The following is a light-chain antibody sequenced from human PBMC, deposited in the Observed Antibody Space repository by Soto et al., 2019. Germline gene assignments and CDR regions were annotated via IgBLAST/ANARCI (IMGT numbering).Light chain of an antibody. CDR1: SSDVGGYNY. CDR3: CSYAGRVV. CDR2: DVS. Sequence: QSALTQPRSVSGSPGQSVTISCTGTSSDVGGYNYVSWYQQHPGKAPKLMIYDVSNRPSGVPYRFSGSKSGNTASLTISGLQAEDEAYYYCCSYAGRVVFGGGTQLTVL. V-gene: IGLV2-11*01. J-gene: IGLJ2*01.